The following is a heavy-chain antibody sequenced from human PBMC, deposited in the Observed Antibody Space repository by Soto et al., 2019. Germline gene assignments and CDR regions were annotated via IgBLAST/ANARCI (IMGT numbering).Heavy chain of an antibody. D-gene: IGHD5-18*01. CDR3: ARELRNTAMVYYYYYGMDV. CDR2: ISYDGSNK. Sequence: ALRLSCAASGFTFSSYAMHWVRQAPGKGLEWVAVISYDGSNKYYADSVKGRFTISRDNSKNTLYLQMNSLRAEDTAVYYCARELRNTAMVYYYYYGMDVWGQGTTVTVSS. V-gene: IGHV3-30-3*01. CDR1: GFTFSSYA. J-gene: IGHJ6*02.